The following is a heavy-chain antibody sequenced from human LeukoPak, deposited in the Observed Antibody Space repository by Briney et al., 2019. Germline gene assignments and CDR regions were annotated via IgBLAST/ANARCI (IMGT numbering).Heavy chain of an antibody. Sequence: TGGSLRLSCAASGFTFSSYAMSWVRQAPGKGLEWVSAISGSGGSTYYADSVKGRFTISRDNSKNTLYLQMNSLRAEDTAVYYCARARFVGGSYHGAFDIWGQGTMVTVSS. D-gene: IGHD1-26*01. J-gene: IGHJ3*02. CDR3: ARARFVGGSYHGAFDI. CDR2: ISGSGGST. V-gene: IGHV3-23*01. CDR1: GFTFSSYA.